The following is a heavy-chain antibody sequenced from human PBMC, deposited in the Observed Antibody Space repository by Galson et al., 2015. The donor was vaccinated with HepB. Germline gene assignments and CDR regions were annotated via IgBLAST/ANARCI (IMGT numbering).Heavy chain of an antibody. CDR3: ARGAKGVITFGGVIVIPSFDY. CDR2: ISAYNGNT. Sequence: SVKVSCKASGYTFTSYGISWVRQAPGQGLEWTGWISAYNGNTNYAQKLQGRVTMTTDTSTSTAYMELRSLRSDDTAVYYCARGAKGVITFGGVIVIPSFDYWGQGTLVTVSS. J-gene: IGHJ4*02. V-gene: IGHV1-18*01. CDR1: GYTFTSYG. D-gene: IGHD3-16*02.